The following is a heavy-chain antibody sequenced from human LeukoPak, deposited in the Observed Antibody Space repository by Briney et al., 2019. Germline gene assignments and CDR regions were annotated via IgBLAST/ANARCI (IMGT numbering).Heavy chain of an antibody. CDR3: ARDFYGDDGHHPFDY. Sequence: SETLSLTCSVSGGSISNYYWNWLRQPAGKGLEWIGRIYASGSTNYNPSLKSRVTISMDKSKNHFSLNLKSATAADTAFYYCARDFYGDDGHHPFDYWGQGIQVTVSS. V-gene: IGHV4-4*07. J-gene: IGHJ4*02. D-gene: IGHD2/OR15-2a*01. CDR2: IYASGST. CDR1: GGSISNYY.